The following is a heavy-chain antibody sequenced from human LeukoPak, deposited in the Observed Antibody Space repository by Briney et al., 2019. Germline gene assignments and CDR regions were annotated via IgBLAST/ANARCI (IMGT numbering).Heavy chain of an antibody. CDR1: GFTFSSYG. Sequence: GGSLRRSCAASGFTFSSYGMHWVRQAPGKGLEWVALISYDGSYKYYADSVKGRFTISRDSSKNTLYLQMNSLRAEDTAVYYCAKGDSGFGESSQFDYWSQGTLVTVSS. CDR3: AKGDSGFGESSQFDY. D-gene: IGHD3-10*01. J-gene: IGHJ4*02. V-gene: IGHV3-30*18. CDR2: ISYDGSYK.